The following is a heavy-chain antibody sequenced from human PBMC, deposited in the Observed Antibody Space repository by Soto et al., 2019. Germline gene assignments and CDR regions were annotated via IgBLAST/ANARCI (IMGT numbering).Heavy chain of an antibody. Sequence: GGSLRLSCAASGFTFTRYSMNWVRQAPGKGLEWASSISSTTNYIYYGDSMKGRFTISRDNAKNSLYLEMSSLRAEDTAVYYCARESEDLTSNFDYWGQGTLVTVSS. CDR2: ISSTTNYI. CDR1: GFTFTRYS. J-gene: IGHJ4*02. V-gene: IGHV3-21*06. CDR3: ARESEDLTSNFDY.